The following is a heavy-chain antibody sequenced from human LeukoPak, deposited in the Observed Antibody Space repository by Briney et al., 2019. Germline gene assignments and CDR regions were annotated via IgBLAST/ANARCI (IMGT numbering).Heavy chain of an antibody. V-gene: IGHV3-30*02. CDR1: GFTFSSYG. CDR2: IRYDGSNK. CDR3: AKTAALYYYYYYMDV. Sequence: PGGSLRLSCAASGFTFSSYGMHWVRQAPGKGLEWVAFIRYDGSNKYYADSVKGRFTISRDNSKNTLYLQMNSLRAEDTAVYYCAKTAALYYYYYYMDVWGKGTTVTISS. J-gene: IGHJ6*03. D-gene: IGHD2-15*01.